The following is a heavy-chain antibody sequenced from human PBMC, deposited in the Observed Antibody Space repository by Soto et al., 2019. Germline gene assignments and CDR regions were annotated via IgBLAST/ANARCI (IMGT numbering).Heavy chain of an antibody. CDR2: ISSSGSTI. D-gene: IGHD6-6*01. CDR3: ARDQAEYSISPNWFDP. J-gene: IGHJ5*02. V-gene: IGHV3-48*03. CDR1: GFTFSSYE. Sequence: PCGSLRLSCAASGFTFSSYEINFCRQSSFKGLEWVSYISSSGSTIYYADSVKGRFTITRDNAKNSLYLQMNSLRAEDTAVYYCARDQAEYSISPNWFDPWGQGTLVTVSS.